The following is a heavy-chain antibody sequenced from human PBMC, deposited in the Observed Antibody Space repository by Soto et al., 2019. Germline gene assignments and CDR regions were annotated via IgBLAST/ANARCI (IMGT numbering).Heavy chain of an antibody. D-gene: IGHD3-3*01. J-gene: IGHJ4*02. CDR2: IGTAGDT. V-gene: IGHV3-13*01. Sequence: GGSLRLSCAASGFTFSSYDMHWVRQATGKGLEWVSAIGTAGDTYYPGSVKGRFTISRENAKNSLYLQMNSLRAGDTAVYYCARAWYYDFWSGYYFDYWGQGTLVTVSS. CDR1: GFTFSSYD. CDR3: ARAWYYDFWSGYYFDY.